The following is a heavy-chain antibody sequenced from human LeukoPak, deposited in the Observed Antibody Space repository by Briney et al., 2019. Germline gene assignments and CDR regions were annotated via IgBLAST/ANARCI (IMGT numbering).Heavy chain of an antibody. CDR3: ARARAPRGYNYVSFDY. D-gene: IGHD5-24*01. CDR1: GASIRSGDYY. CDR2: IYYSGST. Sequence: PSETLSLTCTVSGASIRSGDYYWSWIRQPPGKGLEWIGSIYYSGSTYYNPSLKSRVTISVDTSKNQFSLKLSSVTAADTAVYYCARARAPRGYNYVSFDYWGQGTLVTVSS. V-gene: IGHV4-39*01. J-gene: IGHJ4*02.